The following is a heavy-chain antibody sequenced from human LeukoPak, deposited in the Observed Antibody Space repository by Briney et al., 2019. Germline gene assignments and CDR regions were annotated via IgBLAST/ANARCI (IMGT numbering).Heavy chain of an antibody. Sequence: GRSLRLSCAASGFTFSSYAMHWVRQAPGKGLEWVAVISYDGSNKYYADSVKGRFTISRDNSKNTLYLQMNSLRAEDTAVYYCARDRSHPLSRSGLTPVDYWGQGTLVTVSS. D-gene: IGHD2-2*01. V-gene: IGHV3-30-3*01. CDR3: ARDRSHPLSRSGLTPVDY. CDR2: ISYDGSNK. CDR1: GFTFSSYA. J-gene: IGHJ4*02.